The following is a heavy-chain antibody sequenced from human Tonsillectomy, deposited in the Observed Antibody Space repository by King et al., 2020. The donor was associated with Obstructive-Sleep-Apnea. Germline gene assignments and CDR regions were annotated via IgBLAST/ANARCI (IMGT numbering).Heavy chain of an antibody. CDR2: IKSKTDGGTT. J-gene: IGHJ3*02. CDR1: GFTFTYTW. Sequence: VQLVESGGGLVKPGGSLRLSCAASGFTFTYTWMTWVRQAPGKGLEWVGRIKSKTDGGTTDYAAPVKGRFTISRDDSKNTLYLQMNSLKTEDTAVYYCTLPHGHDYGDSSSPFDIWGQGTMVTVSS. V-gene: IGHV3-15*01. CDR3: TLPHGHDYGDSSSPFDI. D-gene: IGHD4-17*01.